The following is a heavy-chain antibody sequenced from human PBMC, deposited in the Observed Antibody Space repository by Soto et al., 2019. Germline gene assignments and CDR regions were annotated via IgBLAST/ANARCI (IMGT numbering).Heavy chain of an antibody. CDR1: GGTFSSYA. CDR3: ARGAYYDILTGYHGPYWHFDL. CDR2: IVPIFGTA. Sequence: SVKVSCKASGGTFSSYAISWVRQAPGQGLEWMGGIVPIFGTANYAQKFQGRVTITADESTSTAYMELSSLRSEDTAVYYCARGAYYDILTGYHGPYWHFDLWGRGTLVTVSS. D-gene: IGHD3-9*01. J-gene: IGHJ2*01. V-gene: IGHV1-69*13.